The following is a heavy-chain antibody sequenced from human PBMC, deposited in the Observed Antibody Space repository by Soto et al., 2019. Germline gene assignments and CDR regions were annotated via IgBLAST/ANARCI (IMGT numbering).Heavy chain of an antibody. J-gene: IGHJ5*02. CDR2: ISRSGTDR. CDR3: VRDSARIVVVPATNEDNWVDP. Sequence: LSLTCVVSGGSITSYHWSWIRQAPGKGLEWISFISRSGTDRKYADSVRGRFTISRDNAKNSLFLQMNSLRAEDTAVYYCVRDSARIVVVPATNEDNWVDPWGQGTLVTVSS. V-gene: IGHV3-11*06. CDR1: GGSITSYH. D-gene: IGHD2-2*01.